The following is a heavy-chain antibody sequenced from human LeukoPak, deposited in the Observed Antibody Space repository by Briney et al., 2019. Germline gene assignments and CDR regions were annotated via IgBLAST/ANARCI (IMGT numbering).Heavy chain of an antibody. J-gene: IGHJ4*02. Sequence: GGSLRLSCVASGFSFSSYYMSWVRQVPGKGLEWVATVKEDGSEKYYVDSVKGRFSISKDNAKNSVYLEMNSLRAEDMGVYYCARDNYGDYKYWGQGTLVTVSS. CDR2: VKEDGSEK. CDR3: ARDNYGDYKY. CDR1: GFSFSSYY. D-gene: IGHD4-17*01. V-gene: IGHV3-7*01.